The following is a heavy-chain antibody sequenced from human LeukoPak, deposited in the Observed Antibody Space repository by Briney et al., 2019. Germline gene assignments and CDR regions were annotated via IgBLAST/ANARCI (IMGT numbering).Heavy chain of an antibody. CDR2: ISAYNGNT. V-gene: IGHV1-18*01. CDR3: ATVHYYDSSGYYRLEYFQH. Sequence: EASVKVSCKASGYTFTSYGISWVRQAPGQGLEWMGWISAYNGNTNYAQKLQGRVTMTTDTSTSTAYMELSSLRSEDTAVYYCATVHYYDSSGYYRLEYFQHWGQGTLVTVSS. CDR1: GYTFTSYG. J-gene: IGHJ1*01. D-gene: IGHD3-22*01.